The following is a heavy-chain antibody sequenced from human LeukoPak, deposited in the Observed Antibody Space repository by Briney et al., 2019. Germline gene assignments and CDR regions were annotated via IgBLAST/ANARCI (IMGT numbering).Heavy chain of an antibody. CDR2: IGVSGGST. Sequence: GGSLRLSCAASGFTFSGYAMTWVRQAPGKGLEWVSTIGVSGGSTFYADSGKGRFTNSRDNSKNTLFLQMNSLRVEDTAVYYCAKGYYDSTGYPLRPSFDYWGQGTLVTVSS. J-gene: IGHJ4*02. D-gene: IGHD3-22*01. CDR1: GFTFSGYA. CDR3: AKGYYDSTGYPLRPSFDY. V-gene: IGHV3-23*01.